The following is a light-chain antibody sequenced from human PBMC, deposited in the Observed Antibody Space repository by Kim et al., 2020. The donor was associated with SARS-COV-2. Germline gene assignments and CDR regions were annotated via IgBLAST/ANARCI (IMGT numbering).Light chain of an antibody. CDR3: QKYGSSPYT. CDR1: QSVSSGD. V-gene: IGKV3-20*01. CDR2: GAS. J-gene: IGKJ2*01. Sequence: SPGERATLPCRASQSVSSGDLAWYQQKPGKTPRLLIYGASSRATGIPDRFSGSGSGTDFTLTISRLEPEDFAVYYCQKYGSSPYTFGQGTKLEI.